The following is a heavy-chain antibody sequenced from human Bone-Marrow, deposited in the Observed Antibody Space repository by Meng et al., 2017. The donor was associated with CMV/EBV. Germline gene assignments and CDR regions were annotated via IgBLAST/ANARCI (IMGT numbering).Heavy chain of an antibody. CDR2: IKSKTDGGTS. CDR1: GFTFSKVW. CDR3: ATDRGTRDS. Sequence: GESLKISCAASGFTFSKVWMSWVRQAPRKGLEWVGRIKSKTDGGTSDYAAPVKGRFAISRDDSKSTLYLQMDSLKTDDTGVYYCATDRGTRDSWGQGRLVTVSS. V-gene: IGHV3-15*01. D-gene: IGHD3-10*01. J-gene: IGHJ5*02.